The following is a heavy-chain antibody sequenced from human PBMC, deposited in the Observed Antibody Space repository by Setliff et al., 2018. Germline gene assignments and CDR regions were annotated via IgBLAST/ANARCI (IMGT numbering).Heavy chain of an antibody. J-gene: IGHJ4*02. CDR2: MYHSGST. V-gene: IGHV4-38-2*01. Sequence: SETLSLTCAVSGYSISSDYYWGWIRQPPGKGLEWIGSMYHSGSTNYNPSLKSRVTISVDTSKNQFSLKLSSVTAADTAVYYCARGRSNFWGYYFDYWGQGTLVTVSS. CDR1: GYSISSDYY. D-gene: IGHD3-3*01. CDR3: ARGRSNFWGYYFDY.